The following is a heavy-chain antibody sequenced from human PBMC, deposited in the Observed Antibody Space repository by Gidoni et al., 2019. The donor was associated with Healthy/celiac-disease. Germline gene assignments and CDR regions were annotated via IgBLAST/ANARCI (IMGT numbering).Heavy chain of an antibody. D-gene: IGHD3-3*01. V-gene: IGHV3-9*01. CDR1: GFTFDDYA. CDR3: AKDESLDMGGYDFWSGHLFDY. Sequence: EVQLVESGGGLVQPGRSLRLSCSASGFTFDDYAMPWFRQAPGKGLEWVSGISWNSGSIGYADSVKGRFTISRDNAKNSLYLQMNSLRAEDTALYYCAKDESLDMGGYDFWSGHLFDYWGQGTLVTVSS. J-gene: IGHJ4*02. CDR2: ISWNSGSI.